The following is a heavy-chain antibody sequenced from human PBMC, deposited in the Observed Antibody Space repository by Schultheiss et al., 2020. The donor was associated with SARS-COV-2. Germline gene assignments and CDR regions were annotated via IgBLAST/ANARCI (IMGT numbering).Heavy chain of an antibody. CDR1: GGSISSYY. Sequence: SETLSLTCTVSGGSISSYYWSWIRQPPGKGLEWIGYIYYSGSTNYNPSLKSRVTISVDKSKNQFSLKLSSVTAADTAVYYCARRQLVLDFWGQGTLVTVSS. J-gene: IGHJ4*02. V-gene: IGHV4-59*01. CDR2: IYYSGST. CDR3: ARRQLVLDF. D-gene: IGHD6-6*01.